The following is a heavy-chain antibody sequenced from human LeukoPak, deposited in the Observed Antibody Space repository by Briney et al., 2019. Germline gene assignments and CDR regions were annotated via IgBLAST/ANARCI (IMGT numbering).Heavy chain of an antibody. J-gene: IGHJ3*02. Sequence: PGGSLRLSCAASGFTVSDAWMTWVRQAPGKGLEWVGEINHSGSTNYNPSLKSRVTISVDTSKNQFSLKLSSVTAADTAVYYCASSSWSKSAFDIWGQGTMVTVSS. D-gene: IGHD6-13*01. CDR3: ASSSWSKSAFDI. CDR1: GFTVSDAW. V-gene: IGHV4-34*01. CDR2: INHSGST.